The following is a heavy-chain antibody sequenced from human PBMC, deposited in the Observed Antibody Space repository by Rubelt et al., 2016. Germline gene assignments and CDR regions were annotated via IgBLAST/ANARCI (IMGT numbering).Heavy chain of an antibody. V-gene: IGHV4-39*07. D-gene: IGHD2-2*01. J-gene: IGHJ6*02. CDR1: GGSVSSGSYF. CDR3: AREYRNYYYGVDV. Sequence: QLQLHESGPGLVKPSETLSLTCTVSGGSVSSGSYFWGWIRQPPGKGLEWIGEINHSGSTYYNPSLKSRVTISVDTSKNQFSLKWSSVTAADTAVYSCAREYRNYYYGVDVWGQGTTVTVSS. CDR2: INHSGST.